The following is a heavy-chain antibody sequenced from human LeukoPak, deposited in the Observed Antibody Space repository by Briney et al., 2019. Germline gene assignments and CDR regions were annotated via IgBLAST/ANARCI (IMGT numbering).Heavy chain of an antibody. CDR3: ARDTGTRGFDY. CDR2: IYYSGST. Sequence: SETLSLTCTVSGGSISSYYWSWIRQPPGKGLEWIGNIYYSGSTNYNPSLKSRVTILVDTAKSRFSLKLSSVTAADTAVYYCARDTGTRGFDYWGQGTLVTVSS. D-gene: IGHD2-8*01. J-gene: IGHJ4*02. CDR1: GGSISSYY. V-gene: IGHV4-59*01.